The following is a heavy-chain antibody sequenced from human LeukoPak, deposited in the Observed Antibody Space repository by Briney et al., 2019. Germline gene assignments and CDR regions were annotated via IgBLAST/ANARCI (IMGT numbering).Heavy chain of an antibody. CDR2: IYYSGGT. D-gene: IGHD3-22*01. CDR3: ARQNYDSSVIDY. V-gene: IGHV4-39*07. Sequence: SETLSLTCTVSGGSISSSSYYWGWIRQPPGKGLEWIGSIYYSGGTYYNPSLKSRVTISVDTSKNQFSLKLSSVTAADTAVYYCARQNYDSSVIDYWGQGTLVTVSS. J-gene: IGHJ4*02. CDR1: GGSISSSSYY.